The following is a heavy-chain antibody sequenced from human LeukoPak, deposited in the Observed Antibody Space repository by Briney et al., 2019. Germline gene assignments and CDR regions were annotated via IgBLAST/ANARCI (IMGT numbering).Heavy chain of an antibody. Sequence: GGSLRLSCAASGFTVSTYRMNWVHQAPGKGLEWLANIKQDGSERLYVDSVKGQFTISRDDANNSLYLQMNSLRAEDTAVYYCARDLSYWGQGTLVTVSS. CDR3: ARDLSY. CDR2: IKQDGSER. J-gene: IGHJ4*02. V-gene: IGHV3-7*01. CDR1: GFTVSTYR.